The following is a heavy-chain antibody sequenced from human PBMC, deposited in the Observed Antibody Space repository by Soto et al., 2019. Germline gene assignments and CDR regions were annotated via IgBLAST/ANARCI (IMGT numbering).Heavy chain of an antibody. CDR3: RVVDYYYGMDV. J-gene: IGHJ6*02. V-gene: IGHV1-69*13. Sequence: VASVKVSCKASGGTFSSYAISWVRQAPGQGLEWMGGIIPIFGTANYAQKFQGRVTITADESTSTAYMGLSSLRSEDTAVYYCRVVDYYYGMDVWGQGTTVTVSS. CDR1: GGTFSSYA. CDR2: IIPIFGTA. D-gene: IGHD2-15*01.